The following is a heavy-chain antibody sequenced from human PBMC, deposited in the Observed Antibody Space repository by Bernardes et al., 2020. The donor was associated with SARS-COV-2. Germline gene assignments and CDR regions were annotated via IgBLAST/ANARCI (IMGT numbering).Heavy chain of an antibody. Sequence: SETLSLTCAVYGASFSGYYWRWIRQPPGKGLEWIGEINQSGSTNFKPSLKSRVTLSVDTFKHQFSLRMSSVTAADTAVYYCARGVVASGTAVGCYNSWSQGTLVTVSS. CDR2: INQSGST. D-gene: IGHD3-22*01. J-gene: IGHJ4*02. CDR1: GASFSGYY. V-gene: IGHV4-34*01. CDR3: ARGVVASGTAVGCYNS.